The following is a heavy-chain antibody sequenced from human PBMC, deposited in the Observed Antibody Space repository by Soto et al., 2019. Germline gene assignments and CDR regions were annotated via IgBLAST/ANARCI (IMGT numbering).Heavy chain of an antibody. D-gene: IGHD2-2*01. CDR1: GFTVSSNY. CDR2: IYSGGST. Sequence: PGGSLRLSCAASGFTVSSNYMSWVRQAPGKGLEWVSVIYSGGSTYYADSVKGRFTISRDNSKSTLYLQMNSLRAEDTAVYYCARDGDIVVVPAAMPGLYGMDVWGQGTTVTVSS. J-gene: IGHJ6*02. CDR3: ARDGDIVVVPAAMPGLYGMDV. V-gene: IGHV3-66*01.